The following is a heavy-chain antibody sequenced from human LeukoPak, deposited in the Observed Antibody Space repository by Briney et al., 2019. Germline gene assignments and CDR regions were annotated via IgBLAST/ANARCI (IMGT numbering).Heavy chain of an antibody. CDR1: GGSISSSSYH. V-gene: IGHV4-39*01. J-gene: IGHJ6*04. Sequence: SETLSLTCTVSGGSISSSSYHWGWIRQPPGKGLEWIGSIYYSGSTYYNPSLKSRVTVSVDTSKNQFSLKLSSVTAADTAVYYRARLNYYYGMDAWGKGNTVNV. CDR3: ARLNYYYGMDA. CDR2: IYYSGST.